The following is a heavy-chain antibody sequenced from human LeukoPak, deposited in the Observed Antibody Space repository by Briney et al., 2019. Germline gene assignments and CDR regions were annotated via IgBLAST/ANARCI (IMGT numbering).Heavy chain of an antibody. CDR1: GGSFSGYY. V-gene: IGHV4-34*01. CDR2: INHSGST. J-gene: IGHJ6*02. CDR3: ARGGHRVPQLGIMDV. Sequence: KTSETLSLTCAVYGGSFSGYYWSWIRQPPVKGLEWIGEINHSGSTNYNPSLKSRVTISVDTSKNQFSLKLSSVTAADTAVYYCARGGHRVPQLGIMDVWGQGTTVTVSS. D-gene: IGHD6-13*01.